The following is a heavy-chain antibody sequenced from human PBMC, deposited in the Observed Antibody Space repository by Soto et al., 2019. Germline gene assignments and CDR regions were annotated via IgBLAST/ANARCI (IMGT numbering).Heavy chain of an antibody. CDR3: ARDYGVDYYYYGMDV. D-gene: IGHD4-17*01. J-gene: IGHJ6*02. Sequence: GGSLRLSCAASGFTFSSYSMNWVRQAPGKGLEWVSSISSSSSYIYYADSVKGRFTISRDNAKNSLYLQMNSLRAEDTAVYYCARDYGVDYYYYGMDVWGQGTTVTVSS. CDR1: GFTFSSYS. CDR2: ISSSSSYI. V-gene: IGHV3-21*01.